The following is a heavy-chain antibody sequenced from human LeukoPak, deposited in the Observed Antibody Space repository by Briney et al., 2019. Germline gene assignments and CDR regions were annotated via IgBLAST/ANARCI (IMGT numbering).Heavy chain of an antibody. CDR3: ASHRFLCSSSYYYYYMDV. CDR2: IYTSGST. Sequence: TSETLSLTCTVSGGSISSGSYYWSWIRQPAGKGLEWIGRIYTSGSTNYNPSLKSRVTISVDTSKNQFSLKLSSVTAADTAVYYCASHRFLCSSSYYYYYMDVWGKGTTVTVSS. D-gene: IGHD6-6*01. V-gene: IGHV4-61*02. J-gene: IGHJ6*03. CDR1: GGSISSGSYY.